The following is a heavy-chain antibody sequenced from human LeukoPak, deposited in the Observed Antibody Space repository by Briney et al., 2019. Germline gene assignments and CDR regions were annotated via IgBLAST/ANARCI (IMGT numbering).Heavy chain of an antibody. D-gene: IGHD5-18*01. Sequence: SETLSLTCTVSGGSISNYYWGWIRQPPGKGLEWIGYIYYSGSTNYNPSLKSRVTMSVDTSKNQFSLKLSSVTAADTAVYYCARGGSRASWIQLSSSRLDYWGQGTLVTVSS. V-gene: IGHV4-59*12. CDR1: GGSISNYY. CDR3: ARGGSRASWIQLSSSRLDY. CDR2: IYYSGST. J-gene: IGHJ4*02.